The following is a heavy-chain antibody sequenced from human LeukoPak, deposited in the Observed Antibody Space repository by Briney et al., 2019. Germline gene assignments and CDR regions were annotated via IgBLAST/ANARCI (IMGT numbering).Heavy chain of an antibody. V-gene: IGHV3-23*01. D-gene: IGHD3-10*01. CDR2: ISGSGGST. J-gene: IGHJ6*03. CDR1: EFTFSGYA. Sequence: PGGSLRLSCVASEFTFSGYAMSWVRQVPGKGLEWVSVISGSGGSTYYADSVKGRFIISRDNSKNTLYLQINSLRAEDTAVYYCAKDRQGFGFGEQLDYYYMDVWGKGATVTVSS. CDR3: AKDRQGFGFGEQLDYYYMDV.